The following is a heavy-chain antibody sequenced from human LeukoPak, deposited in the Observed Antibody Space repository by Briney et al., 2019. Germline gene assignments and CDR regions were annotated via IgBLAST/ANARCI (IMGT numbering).Heavy chain of an antibody. CDR3: ARAANTATGTPTLAIDY. CDR2: IPSTSSYT. Sequence: GGSLRLSCAAAGFTFIDYWMSWIRQAPGKGLQWFSYIPSTSSYTTYADSVRGRFTISRDNAKNSLYLQMSSLRAEDTAVYYCARAANTATGTPTLAIDYWGQGTLVTVSS. J-gene: IGHJ4*02. V-gene: IGHV3-11*05. D-gene: IGHD6-13*01. CDR1: GFTFIDYW.